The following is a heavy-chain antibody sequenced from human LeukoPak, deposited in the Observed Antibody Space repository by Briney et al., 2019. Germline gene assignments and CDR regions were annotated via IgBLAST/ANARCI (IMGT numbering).Heavy chain of an antibody. J-gene: IGHJ4*02. CDR2: IIPIFGTA. CDR1: GVTFSSYA. CDR3: ASTASDTAMADSYYFDY. V-gene: IGHV1-69*06. D-gene: IGHD5-18*01. Sequence: SVKVSCKASGVTFSSYAISWVRQAPGQGLEWMGGIIPIFGTANYAQKFQGRVTITADKSTSTAYMELSSLRSEDTAVYYCASTASDTAMADSYYFDYWGQGTLVTVSS.